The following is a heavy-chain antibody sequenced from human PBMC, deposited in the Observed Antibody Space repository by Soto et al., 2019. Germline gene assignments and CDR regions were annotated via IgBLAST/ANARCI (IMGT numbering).Heavy chain of an antibody. J-gene: IGHJ4*02. CDR1: GGSISSGDYY. CDR3: ASGAPIAGSSWSFDY. CDR2: IYYIGST. Sequence: SETLSLTCTVSGGSISSGDYYWSWIRQHPGKGLEWIGYIYYIGSTYNNPSLKSRVTISVDTSKNQFSLKLSSVTAADTAVYYCASGAPIAGSSWSFDYWGQGTLVTVSS. V-gene: IGHV4-31*03. D-gene: IGHD6-13*01.